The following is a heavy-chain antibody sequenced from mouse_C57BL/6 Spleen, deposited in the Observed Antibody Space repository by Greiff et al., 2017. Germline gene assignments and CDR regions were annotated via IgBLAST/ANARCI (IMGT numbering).Heavy chain of an antibody. CDR2: IYPGDGDT. D-gene: IGHD1-3*01. Sequence: QVQLQQSGPELVKPGASVKISCKASGYAFSSSWMNWVKQRPGKGLEWIGRIYPGDGDTNYNGKFKGKATLTADKSSSTAYMQLSSLTSEDSAVYFCARSSLTLFAYWGQGTLVTVSA. CDR3: ARSSLTLFAY. CDR1: GYAFSSSW. V-gene: IGHV1-82*01. J-gene: IGHJ3*01.